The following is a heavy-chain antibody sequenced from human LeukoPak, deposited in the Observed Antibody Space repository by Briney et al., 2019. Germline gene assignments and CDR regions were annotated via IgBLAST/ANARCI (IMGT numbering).Heavy chain of an antibody. Sequence: GGSLRLSCAASGFTVSSNYMSWVRQAPGKGLEWVSVIYSGGSTYYADSVKGRFTISRDNSKNTLYLQMNSLRAEDTAVYCCARARYYGSGSYWFDYWGQGTLVTVSS. J-gene: IGHJ4*02. CDR3: ARARYYGSGSYWFDY. CDR2: IYSGGST. CDR1: GFTVSSNY. D-gene: IGHD3-10*01. V-gene: IGHV3-66*01.